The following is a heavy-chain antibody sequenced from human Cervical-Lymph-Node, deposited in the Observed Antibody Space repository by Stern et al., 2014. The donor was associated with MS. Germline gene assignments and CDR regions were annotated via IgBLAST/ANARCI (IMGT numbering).Heavy chain of an antibody. J-gene: IGHJ5*02. CDR1: GGTFSNNS. D-gene: IGHD2-15*01. CDR2: IIPIFRTT. V-gene: IGHV1-69*06. Sequence: VQLVESGAEVKKPGSSVRVSCKASGGTFSNNSISWVRQAPGQGLEWMGGIIPIFRTTNYAQKFQGSVTLTADMATSTVYMELTSLRSDDTALYYCARERIHCSGTSCYGGWFDPWGQGTLVTVSS. CDR3: ARERIHCSGTSCYGGWFDP.